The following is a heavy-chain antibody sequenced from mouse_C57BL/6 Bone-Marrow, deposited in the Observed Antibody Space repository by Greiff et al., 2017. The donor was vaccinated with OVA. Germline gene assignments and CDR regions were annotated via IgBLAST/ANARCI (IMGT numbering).Heavy chain of an antibody. CDR2: FNPNYGNT. V-gene: IGHV1-39*01. D-gene: IGHD1-1*01. CDR1: GYSFTDYN. CDR3: ARRGYYGSWYFDV. Sequence: VQLQQSGPELVKPGASVKISCKASGYSFTDYNMNWGKQSNGQGLEWMGEFNPNYGNTSYNQKFKGKATLTVDKSSSTTYMQLNSLTSEDSAVYYCARRGYYGSWYFDVWGTGTTVTVSS. J-gene: IGHJ1*03.